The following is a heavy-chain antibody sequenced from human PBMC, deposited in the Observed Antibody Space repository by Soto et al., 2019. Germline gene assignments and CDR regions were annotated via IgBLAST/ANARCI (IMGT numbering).Heavy chain of an antibody. CDR3: ASDSYYYDSSGYYHFDY. V-gene: IGHV1-18*01. CDR2: ISAYNGNT. D-gene: IGHD3-22*01. J-gene: IGHJ4*02. CDR1: GYTFTSYG. Sequence: QVQLVQSGAEVKKPGASVKVSCKASGYTFTSYGISWVRQAPGQGLEWMGWISAYNGNTNYAQKLQGRVTMTTDTSTSTAYRELRSLRSDDTAVYYCASDSYYYDSSGYYHFDYWGQGTLVTVSS.